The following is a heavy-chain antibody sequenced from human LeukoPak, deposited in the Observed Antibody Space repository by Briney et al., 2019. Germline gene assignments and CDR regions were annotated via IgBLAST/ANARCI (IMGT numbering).Heavy chain of an antibody. CDR3: VHGWASYGSGSSEFFDY. CDR2: LYHAGGT. CDR1: GFSVSSNY. J-gene: IGHJ4*02. V-gene: IGHV3-53*01. D-gene: IGHD3-10*01. Sequence: GGSLRLSCAASGFSVSSNYMSWVRQAPGKGLEYVSVLYHAGGTYSADSVKGRFTISRDNSKNTLYLQMNSRRVEDTAMYYCVHGWASYGSGSSEFFDYWGQGSLVTVSS.